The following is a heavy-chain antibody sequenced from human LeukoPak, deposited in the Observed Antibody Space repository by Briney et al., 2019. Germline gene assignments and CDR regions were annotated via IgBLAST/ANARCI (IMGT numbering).Heavy chain of an antibody. CDR2: INPSGGST. CDR1: GGTFSSYA. Sequence: GASVKVSCKASGGTFSSYAISWVRQAPGQGLEWMGIINPSGGSTSYAQKFQGRVTMTRDTSTSTVYMELSSLRSEDTAVYYCARENLSVIVDYWGQGTLVTVSS. J-gene: IGHJ4*02. CDR3: ARENLSVIVDY. V-gene: IGHV1-46*01. D-gene: IGHD2/OR15-2a*01.